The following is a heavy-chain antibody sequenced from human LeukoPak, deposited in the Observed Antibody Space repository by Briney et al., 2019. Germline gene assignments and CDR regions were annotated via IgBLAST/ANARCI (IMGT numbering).Heavy chain of an antibody. CDR2: INPSGGST. CDR1: GYTFTSYY. D-gene: IGHD6-13*01. V-gene: IGHV1-46*01. Sequence: ASVKVSCKASGYTFTSYYIHWVRQAPGQGLEWMGIINPSGGSTSYAQKFQGRVTMTRDTSTSTVYMELSSLRSEDTAVYYCARGIRIAAGRYYFDYWGQGTLVTVSS. J-gene: IGHJ4*02. CDR3: ARGIRIAAGRYYFDY.